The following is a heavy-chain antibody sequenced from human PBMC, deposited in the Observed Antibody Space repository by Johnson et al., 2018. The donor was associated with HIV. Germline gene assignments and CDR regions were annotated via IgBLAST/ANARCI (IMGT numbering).Heavy chain of an antibody. CDR1: GFTFSNYA. CDR2: ISYDGNNK. Sequence: VQLVESGGGVVQPGRSLRLSCAASGFTFSNYAMHWVRQAPGKGLEWVAVISYDGNNKYYADSVKGRFTISRDNSKNTLYLQLNSLRAEETAVYYCARYCSGGSCYSVWQKNYAFDIWGQGTMVTVSS. J-gene: IGHJ3*02. V-gene: IGHV3-30-3*01. D-gene: IGHD2-15*01. CDR3: ARYCSGGSCYSVWQKNYAFDI.